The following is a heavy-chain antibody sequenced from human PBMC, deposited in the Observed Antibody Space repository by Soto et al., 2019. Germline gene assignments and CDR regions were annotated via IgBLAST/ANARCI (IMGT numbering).Heavy chain of an antibody. CDR1: GGTFSSYA. CDR3: ARARVAKLEAAAGPRGRWFDP. D-gene: IGHD6-13*01. V-gene: IGHV1-69*13. Sequence: SGKVSCKASGGTFSSYAISWVRQAPGQGLEWMGGIIPIFGTANYAQKFQGRVTITADESASTAYMELSSLRSEDTAVYYCARARVAKLEAAAGPRGRWFDPWGQGTLVTVSS. CDR2: IIPIFGTA. J-gene: IGHJ5*02.